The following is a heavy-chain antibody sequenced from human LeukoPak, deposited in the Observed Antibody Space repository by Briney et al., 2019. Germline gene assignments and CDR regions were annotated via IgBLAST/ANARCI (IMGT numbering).Heavy chain of an antibody. CDR3: SREGGPYPPLDY. CDR2: VNLQGST. V-gene: IGHV4-4*02. J-gene: IGHJ4*02. CDR1: GGSITNTNY. Sequence: KPSGTLSLTCGVSGGSITNTNYWTWVRQPPGKGLEWIGEVNLQGSTNYNPSLMGRVAISVDTSENHISLQLTSVTAADTAVYYCSREGGPYPPLDYSGQGTLVTVSS.